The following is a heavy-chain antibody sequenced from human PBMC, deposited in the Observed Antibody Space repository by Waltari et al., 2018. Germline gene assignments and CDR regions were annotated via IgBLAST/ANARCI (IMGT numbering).Heavy chain of an antibody. CDR2: SSSSSSYI. Sequence: EVQLVESGGGLVKPGGSLRLSCAASGFTFSSYSMNWVSQAPGKGLEWVSSSSSSSSYIYYADSVKGRFTISRDNAKNSLYLQMNSLRAEDTAVYYCARDGGIAVLYGMDVWGQGTTVTVSS. V-gene: IGHV3-21*01. J-gene: IGHJ6*02. CDR3: ARDGGIAVLYGMDV. CDR1: GFTFSSYS. D-gene: IGHD6-19*01.